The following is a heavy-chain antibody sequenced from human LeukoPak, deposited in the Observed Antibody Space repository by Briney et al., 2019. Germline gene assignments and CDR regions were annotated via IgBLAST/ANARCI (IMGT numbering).Heavy chain of an antibody. CDR3: AKDLWSGYYTARTIGY. Sequence: PGGSLRLSCAASGFTFSSYAMSWVRQAPGKGLEWVSAISGNGGSTYYADSVKGRFTISRDNSKNTLYLQMNSLRAEDTAVYYCAKDLWSGYYTARTIGYWGQGTLVTVSS. CDR2: ISGNGGST. V-gene: IGHV3-23*01. CDR1: GFTFSSYA. J-gene: IGHJ4*02. D-gene: IGHD3-3*01.